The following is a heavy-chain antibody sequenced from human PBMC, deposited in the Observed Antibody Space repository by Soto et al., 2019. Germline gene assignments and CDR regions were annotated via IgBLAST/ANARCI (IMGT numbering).Heavy chain of an antibody. CDR1: GFTFSSYA. Sequence: EVQLLESGGGLVQPGGSLRLSCAASGFTFSSYAMSWVRQAPGKGLEWVSAISGSGGNTYYADSVKGRFTISRDNSKNTLYLQTNSLRAEDTAVYYCAKYDPVIVGATAYWGQGTLVTVSS. CDR2: ISGSGGNT. V-gene: IGHV3-23*01. CDR3: AKYDPVIVGATAY. J-gene: IGHJ4*02. D-gene: IGHD1-26*01.